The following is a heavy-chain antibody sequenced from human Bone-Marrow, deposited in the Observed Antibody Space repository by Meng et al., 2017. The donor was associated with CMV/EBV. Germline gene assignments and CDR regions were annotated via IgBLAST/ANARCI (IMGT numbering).Heavy chain of an antibody. J-gene: IGHJ2*01. D-gene: IGHD1-26*01. CDR1: GCSFSIYG. CDR2: VSYDGSNK. Sequence: LSCAGSGCSFSIYGMHWVRQDPGKGLEWVAVVSYDGSNKYYADSVKGRFTISRDNSKNTLYLQMNSLRAEDTAVYYCARSGHHWYFDLWGRGTLVTVSS. CDR3: ARSGHHWYFDL. V-gene: IGHV3-30*03.